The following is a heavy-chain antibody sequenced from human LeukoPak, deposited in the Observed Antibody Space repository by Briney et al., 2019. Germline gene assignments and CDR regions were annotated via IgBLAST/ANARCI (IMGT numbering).Heavy chain of an antibody. Sequence: ASVKVSCKASGYTFTGYYMHWVRQAPGQGLEWMGWINPNSGGTNYAQKFQGRVTMTRDTSISTAYMELSRLRSDDTAVYYCARAFEQLVLFYYYGMGVWGQGTTVTVSS. CDR3: ARAFEQLVLFYYYGMGV. D-gene: IGHD6-6*01. CDR1: GYTFTGYY. J-gene: IGHJ6*02. V-gene: IGHV1-2*02. CDR2: INPNSGGT.